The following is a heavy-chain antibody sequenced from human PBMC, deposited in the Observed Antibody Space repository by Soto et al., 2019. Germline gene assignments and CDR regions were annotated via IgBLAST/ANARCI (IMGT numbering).Heavy chain of an antibody. CDR3: ARDYDFWSGSVLYLGGMDV. V-gene: IGHV1-69*13. D-gene: IGHD3-3*01. J-gene: IGHJ6*02. Sequence: SVKVSCKASGGTFSSYAISWVRQAPGQGLEWMGGIIPIFGTANYAQKFQGRVTITADESTSTAYMELSSLRSEDTAVYYCARDYDFWSGSVLYLGGMDVWGQGTTVTVSS. CDR1: GGTFSSYA. CDR2: IIPIFGTA.